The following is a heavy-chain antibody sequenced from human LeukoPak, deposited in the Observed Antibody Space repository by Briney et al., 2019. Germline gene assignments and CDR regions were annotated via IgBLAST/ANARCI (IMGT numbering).Heavy chain of an antibody. D-gene: IGHD6-19*01. CDR2: ISGSGGTT. CDR3: AKQHGSGWSYFDY. V-gene: IGHV3-23*01. J-gene: IGHJ4*02. CDR1: GFTFSSYA. Sequence: PGGSLRLSCAASGFTFSSYAMSWVRQAPGKGLELVSGISGSGGTTYYADSVKGRFTISRDNSENTLYLQMNSLRAEDTAVYYCAKQHGSGWSYFDYWGQGTLVTVSS.